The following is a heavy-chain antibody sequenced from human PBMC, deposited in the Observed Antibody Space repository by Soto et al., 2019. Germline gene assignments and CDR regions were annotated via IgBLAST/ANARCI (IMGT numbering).Heavy chain of an antibody. V-gene: IGHV1-46*01. CDR1: GYTFTSYY. J-gene: IGHJ6*02. CDR2: INPSGCST. Sequence: ASVKVSCKASGYTFTSYYMHWVRQAPGQGLEWMGIINPSGCSTSYAQKVQGRVTMTRDTSTSTVYMELSSLRSEDTAVYYCARDLGPEYYDILTGYSSAGYYYYGKDGWGQGTTVTVSS. D-gene: IGHD3-9*01. CDR3: ARDLGPEYYDILTGYSSAGYYYYGKDG.